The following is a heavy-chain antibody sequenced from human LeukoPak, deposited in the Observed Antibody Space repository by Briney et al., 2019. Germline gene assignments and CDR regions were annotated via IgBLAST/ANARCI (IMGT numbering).Heavy chain of an antibody. D-gene: IGHD3-10*01. J-gene: IGHJ3*02. CDR1: GYTFTAYC. V-gene: IGHV1-2*02. CDR2: INPNSGGT. Sequence: ASVKVSCKASGYTFTAYCMHWVRQAPGQGLEWMGWINPNSGGTKYAQNFQGRVTMTRDTSISTAYMELSSLRSDDTAVYYCARDRGGDAFDIWGQGTMVTVSS. CDR3: ARDRGGDAFDI.